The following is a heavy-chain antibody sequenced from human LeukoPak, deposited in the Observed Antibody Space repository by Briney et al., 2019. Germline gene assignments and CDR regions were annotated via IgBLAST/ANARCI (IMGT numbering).Heavy chain of an antibody. Sequence: GRSLRFSRSVSGFIFSTNVMPWVRQAPGKGLQHISAISSNGANTYYADSVKGRFTISRDNSKNTLYLQMSSLRADDTAVYYCVRGTGYWGQGTLVTVSS. CDR3: VRGTGY. J-gene: IGHJ4*02. CDR2: ISSNGANT. V-gene: IGHV3-64D*06. CDR1: GFIFSTNV.